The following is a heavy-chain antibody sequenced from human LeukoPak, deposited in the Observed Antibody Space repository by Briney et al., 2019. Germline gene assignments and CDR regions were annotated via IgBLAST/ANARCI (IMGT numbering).Heavy chain of an antibody. CDR3: ARGVAVAGYYFDY. CDR2: ISSSSSYI. D-gene: IGHD6-19*01. Sequence: GSLRLSCAASGFTFSSYSMNWVRQAPGKGLEWVSSISSSSSYIYYANSVKGRFTISRDNAKNSLYPQMNSLRAEDTAVYYCARGVAVAGYYFDYWGQGTSVTVSS. V-gene: IGHV3-21*01. J-gene: IGHJ4*02. CDR1: GFTFSSYS.